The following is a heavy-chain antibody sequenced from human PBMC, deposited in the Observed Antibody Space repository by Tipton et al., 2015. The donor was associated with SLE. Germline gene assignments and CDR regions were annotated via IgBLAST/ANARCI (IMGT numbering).Heavy chain of an antibody. CDR1: GFTFSSYG. V-gene: IGHV3-30*02. CDR2: IRYDGSNK. CDR3: AQGGESRFYSYGMDV. Sequence: GSLRLSCAASGFTFSSYGMHWVRQAPGKGLEWVAFIRYDGSNKYYADSVKGRFTISRDNSKNTLYLQMNSLRAEDTAVYYCAQGGESRFYSYGMDVWGQGTTVTVSS. J-gene: IGHJ6*02. D-gene: IGHD3-10*01.